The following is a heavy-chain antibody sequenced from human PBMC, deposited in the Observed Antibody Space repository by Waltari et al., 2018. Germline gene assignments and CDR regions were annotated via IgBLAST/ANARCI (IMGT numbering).Heavy chain of an antibody. D-gene: IGHD2-15*01. CDR1: GFTFSSYG. J-gene: IGHJ4*02. CDR2: RRYDGSNK. V-gene: IGHV3-30*02. Sequence: QVQLVESGGGVVQPGGSLRLSCAASGFTFSSYGMHWVRQAPGKGWEWVAFRRYDGSNKYYADSVKGRFTISRDNSKNTLYLQMNSLRAEDTAVYYCARGGGNASFDYWGQGTLVTVSS. CDR3: ARGGGNASFDY.